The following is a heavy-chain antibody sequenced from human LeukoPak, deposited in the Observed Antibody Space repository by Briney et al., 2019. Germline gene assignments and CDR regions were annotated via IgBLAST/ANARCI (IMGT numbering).Heavy chain of an antibody. CDR1: GFTFSSYA. CDR2: ISGSGGST. V-gene: IGHV3-23*01. CDR3: AKSGYDSSCYTSTPYFDY. D-gene: IGHD3-22*01. Sequence: GGSLRLSCAASGFTFSSYAMSWVRQAPGKGLEWVSAISGSGGSTYYADSVKGRFTISRDNSKNTLYLQTNSRRAEATAVYYCAKSGYDSSCYTSTPYFDYWGQGTLLTVPA. J-gene: IGHJ4*02.